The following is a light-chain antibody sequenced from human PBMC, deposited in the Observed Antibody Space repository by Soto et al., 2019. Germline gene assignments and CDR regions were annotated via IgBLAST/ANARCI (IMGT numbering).Light chain of an antibody. CDR1: QSISNY. J-gene: IGKJ4*01. CDR3: QQSYGTPLT. V-gene: IGKV1-39*01. Sequence: DMEMTQSPSSLSASVGDRVTITCRASQSISNYLNWYQHKPGKVPKLLIYAASSLQSGVPTRSSGSGSGTHFTLTINSLQPEDFATYYCQQSYGTPLTFGGGTKIEIK. CDR2: AAS.